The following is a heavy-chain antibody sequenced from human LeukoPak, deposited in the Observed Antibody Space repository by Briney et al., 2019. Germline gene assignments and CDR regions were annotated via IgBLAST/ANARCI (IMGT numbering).Heavy chain of an antibody. CDR2: IYHSGST. J-gene: IGHJ5*02. V-gene: IGHV4-38-2*02. CDR1: GYSISRGYY. D-gene: IGHD6-13*01. Sequence: SETLSLTCTVSGYSISRGYYWGWIRQPPGKGREWIGSIYHSGSTYYNPSLKSRVTISVDTSKNQFSLKLSSVTAADTAVYYCARAYSSSWYFNWFDPWGQGTLVTVSS. CDR3: ARAYSSSWYFNWFDP.